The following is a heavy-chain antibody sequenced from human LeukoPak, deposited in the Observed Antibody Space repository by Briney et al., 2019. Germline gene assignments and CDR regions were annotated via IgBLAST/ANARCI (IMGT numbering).Heavy chain of an antibody. CDR3: ARDRDSSSWYGSGFDP. D-gene: IGHD6-13*01. Sequence: SETLSLTCAVYGGSFSGYYWSWIRQPPGKGLEWIGYIYYSGSTNYNPSLKSRVTISVDTSKNQFSLKLSSVTAADTAVYCCARDRDSSSWYGSGFDPWGQGTLVTVSS. V-gene: IGHV4-59*01. J-gene: IGHJ5*02. CDR1: GGSFSGYY. CDR2: IYYSGST.